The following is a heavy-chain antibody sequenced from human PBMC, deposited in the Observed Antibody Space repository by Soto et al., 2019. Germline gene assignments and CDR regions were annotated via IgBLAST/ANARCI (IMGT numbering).Heavy chain of an antibody. D-gene: IGHD2-2*01. CDR3: AKVSVPAAIAYYYYGMDV. V-gene: IGHV3-30*02. CDR2: IWYDGRNK. CDR1: GFTFSSYG. J-gene: IGHJ6*02. Sequence: GGSLRLSCAASGFTFSSYGMHWVRQAPGKGLEWVAVIWYDGRNKYYADSVKGRFTISRDNSKNTLYLQMNSLRAEDTAVYYCAKVSVPAAIAYYYYGMDVWGQGTTVTVSS.